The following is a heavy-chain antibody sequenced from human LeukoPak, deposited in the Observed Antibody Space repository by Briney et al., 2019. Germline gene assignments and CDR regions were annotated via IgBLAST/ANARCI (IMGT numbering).Heavy chain of an antibody. CDR1: GGSISSGSYY. Sequence: SETLSLTCTVSGGSISSGSYYWSWIRQPAGKGLEWIGYIYYSGSTNYNPSLKSRVTISVDTSKNQFSLKLSSVTAADTAVYYCARTADSGYDSHFDYWGQGTLVTVSS. CDR3: ARTADSGYDSHFDY. D-gene: IGHD5-12*01. J-gene: IGHJ4*02. CDR2: IYYSGST. V-gene: IGHV4-61*10.